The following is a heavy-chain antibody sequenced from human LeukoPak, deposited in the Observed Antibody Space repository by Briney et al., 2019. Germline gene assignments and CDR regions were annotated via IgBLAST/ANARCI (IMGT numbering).Heavy chain of an antibody. V-gene: IGHV1-18*04. CDR3: ATYGLGYCSGGSCYSPLELDY. CDR2: ISAYNGNT. Sequence: ASVKVSCKASGYTCTSYGISWVRQAPGQGLEWMGWISAYNGNTNYAQKLQGRVTMTTDTSTSTAYMELRSLRSDDTAVYYCATYGLGYCSGGSCYSPLELDYWGQGTLVTVSS. J-gene: IGHJ4*02. CDR1: GYTCTSYG. D-gene: IGHD2-15*01.